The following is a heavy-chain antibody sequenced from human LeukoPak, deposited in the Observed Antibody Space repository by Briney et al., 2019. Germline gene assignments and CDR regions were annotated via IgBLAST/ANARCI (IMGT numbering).Heavy chain of an antibody. CDR2: IYYSGST. CDR1: GGSISSGGYY. Sequence: SETLSLTCTASGGSISSGGYYWSWIRQHPGKGLEWIGYIYYSGSTYYNPSLKSRVTISVDTSKNQFSLKLSSVTAADTAVYYCARLRYYSGGSCSIWGAFDYWGQGTLVTVSS. V-gene: IGHV4-31*03. J-gene: IGHJ4*02. CDR3: ARLRYYSGGSCSIWGAFDY. D-gene: IGHD2-15*01.